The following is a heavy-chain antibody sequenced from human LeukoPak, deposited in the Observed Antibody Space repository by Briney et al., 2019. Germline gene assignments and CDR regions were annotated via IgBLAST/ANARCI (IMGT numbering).Heavy chain of an antibody. CDR2: ISGSGGST. V-gene: IGHV3-23*01. J-gene: IGHJ4*02. Sequence: GGSLRLSCAASGFTFSSYAMSWVRQAPGKGLEWVSAISGSGGSTYYADSVKGRFTISRDNSKNTLYLQMNSLRVEDTAVYYCAKMPSGTLSAPTGYFDYWGQGTLVTVSS. D-gene: IGHD1-14*01. CDR1: GFTFSSYA. CDR3: AKMPSGTLSAPTGYFDY.